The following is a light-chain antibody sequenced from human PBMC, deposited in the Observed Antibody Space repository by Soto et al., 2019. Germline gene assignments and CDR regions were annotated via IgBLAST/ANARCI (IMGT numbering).Light chain of an antibody. CDR3: QSADNSGSYLV. J-gene: IGLJ1*01. CDR1: ALPKQY. CDR2: KDS. V-gene: IGLV3-25*03. Sequence: SYELTQPPSVSGSPGQTARITCSGDALPKQYAYWYQQKPGQAPVLVIYKDSERPSGIPERFSGSSSGTTVTLTISGVQAEDEADYYCQSADNSGSYLVFGTGTKVTVL.